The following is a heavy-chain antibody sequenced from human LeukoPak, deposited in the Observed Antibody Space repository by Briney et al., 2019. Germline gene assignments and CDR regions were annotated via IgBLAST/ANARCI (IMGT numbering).Heavy chain of an antibody. V-gene: IGHV3-74*01. J-gene: IGHJ4*02. CDR2: INSDGSST. CDR1: GFTFSSYS. D-gene: IGHD6-19*01. CDR3: ASARSSVAGHGNGY. Sequence: GGSLRLSCAASGFTFSSYSMNWVRQAPGKGLVWVSRINSDGSSTSYADSVKGRFTISRDNAKNTLYLQMNSLRAEDTAVYYCASARSSVAGHGNGYWGQGTLVTVSS.